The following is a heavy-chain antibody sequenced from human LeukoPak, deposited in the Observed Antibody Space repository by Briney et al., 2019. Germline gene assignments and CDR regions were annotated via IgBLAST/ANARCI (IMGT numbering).Heavy chain of an antibody. CDR3: RVWEPEDAFDI. Sequence: VASVKVSCKASGYTFTSYDINWVRQAPGQGLEWMGGIIPIFGTANYAQKFQGRVTITADESTSTAYMELSSLRSEDTAVYYCRVWEPEDAFDIWGQGTMVTVSS. J-gene: IGHJ3*02. D-gene: IGHD1-26*01. CDR1: GYTFTSYD. CDR2: IIPIFGTA. V-gene: IGHV1-69*13.